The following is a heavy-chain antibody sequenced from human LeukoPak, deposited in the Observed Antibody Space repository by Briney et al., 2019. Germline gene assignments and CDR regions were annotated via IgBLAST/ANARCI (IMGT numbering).Heavy chain of an antibody. CDR1: GYTFTSYY. Sequence: GASVKVSCKASGYTFTSYYMHWVRQAPGQGLEWMGIINPSGGSTSYAQKFQGRVTMTRDTSTSTVYMELSSLRSEDTAVYYCARDFGSEGGYPGRDGMDYWGQGTLVTVSS. D-gene: IGHD1-26*01. V-gene: IGHV1-46*01. J-gene: IGHJ4*02. CDR2: INPSGGST. CDR3: ARDFGSEGGYPGRDGMDY.